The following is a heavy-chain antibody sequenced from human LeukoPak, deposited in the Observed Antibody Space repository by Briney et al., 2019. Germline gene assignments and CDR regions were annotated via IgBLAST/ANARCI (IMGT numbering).Heavy chain of an antibody. CDR2: IWHSGHT. J-gene: IGHJ4*02. CDR3: ARARESMATAGSYLDY. V-gene: IGHV4-30-2*01. D-gene: IGHD6-13*01. Sequence: PSQTLSLTCAVSGGSISSGDYSWSWIRQPPGSGLEWIGYIWHSGHTNYNPSLRSRVTISLARSNNQFSLRLSSVTAADTAVYYCARARESMATAGSYLDYWGQGTLVTVSS. CDR1: GGSISSGDYS.